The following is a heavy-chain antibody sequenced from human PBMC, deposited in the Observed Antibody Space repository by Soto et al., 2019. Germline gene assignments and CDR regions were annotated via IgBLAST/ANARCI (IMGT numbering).Heavy chain of an antibody. Sequence: QVQLVESGGGVVQAGRSVRLSCAASGFSFSAYAMHWVRQAPGKGLKWVAVISDDGTRKYYANSVKGRFTISRDNSKNTLFLQMSGLRPEDRAVYYCAKAREDLVLLVALDSWGQGTLVTVSS. J-gene: IGHJ4*02. D-gene: IGHD2-8*01. CDR1: GFSFSAYA. V-gene: IGHV3-30*18. CDR3: AKAREDLVLLVALDS. CDR2: ISDDGTRK.